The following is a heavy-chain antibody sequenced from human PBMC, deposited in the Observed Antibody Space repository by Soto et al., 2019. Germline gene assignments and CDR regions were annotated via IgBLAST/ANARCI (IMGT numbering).Heavy chain of an antibody. Sequence: EVQLLESGGGLVQPGGSLRLSCAASGFTFSSYAMSWVRQAPGKGLEWVSAISGSGGSTYYADSVKGRFTISRDNSKNTLYLQMNSLRAEDTAVYYCAKGVRIDYYDSSGYPNWFDPWGQGTLVTVSS. CDR2: ISGSGGST. CDR1: GFTFSSYA. J-gene: IGHJ5*02. V-gene: IGHV3-23*01. CDR3: AKGVRIDYYDSSGYPNWFDP. D-gene: IGHD3-22*01.